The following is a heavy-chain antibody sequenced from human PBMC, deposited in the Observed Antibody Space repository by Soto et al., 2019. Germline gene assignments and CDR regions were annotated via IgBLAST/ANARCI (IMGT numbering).Heavy chain of an antibody. J-gene: IGHJ5*02. D-gene: IGHD2-15*01. Sequence: GESLKISCKGSGYSFTSYWIGWVRQMPGKGLEWMGIIYPGDSDTRYSPSFQGQVTISADKSISTAYLQWSSLKASDTAMYYCARRGEYCSGGSCYYWFDPWGQGTLVTVSS. CDR3: ARRGEYCSGGSCYYWFDP. CDR1: GYSFTSYW. CDR2: IYPGDSDT. V-gene: IGHV5-51*01.